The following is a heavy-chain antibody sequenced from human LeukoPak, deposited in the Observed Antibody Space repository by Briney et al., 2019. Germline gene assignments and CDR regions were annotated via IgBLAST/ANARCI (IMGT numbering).Heavy chain of an antibody. V-gene: IGHV3-23*01. CDR3: ANLYAVIVVGGGAFDI. CDR1: GFTFSSYA. Sequence: GGSLRLSCAASGFTFSSYAMSWVRQAPGKGLEGVSAISGSGGSTYYADSVKGRFTISRDNSKNTLYLQMNSLRAEDTAVYYCANLYAVIVVGGGAFDIWGQGTMVTVSS. J-gene: IGHJ3*02. D-gene: IGHD3-22*01. CDR2: ISGSGGST.